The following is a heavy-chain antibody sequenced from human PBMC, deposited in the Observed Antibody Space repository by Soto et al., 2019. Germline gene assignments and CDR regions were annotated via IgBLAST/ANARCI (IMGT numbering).Heavy chain of an antibody. V-gene: IGHV3-74*01. Sequence: EVQLVESGGGLVQPGGSLRISCAASGFNFSAFWMHWVRQAPGQGPVWVSRVLFDGYTTAYADSVKGRFTISRDNAKKTLYLQKASLRVEDTAVYYCVRDYYERGPGYYREFGMDVWGQGTTVTVS. CDR2: VLFDGYTT. CDR1: GFNFSAFW. CDR3: VRDYYERGPGYYREFGMDV. J-gene: IGHJ6*02. D-gene: IGHD3-22*01.